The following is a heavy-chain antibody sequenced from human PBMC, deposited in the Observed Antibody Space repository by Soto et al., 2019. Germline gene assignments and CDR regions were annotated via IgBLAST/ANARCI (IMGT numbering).Heavy chain of an antibody. CDR3: GHSFVSWYGFDL. J-gene: IGHJ3*01. Sequence: QITLKESGPTLVKPTQTLTLTCNFSGFSLTTDGVGVGWIRQPPGKSLEWLALIYWDDDKRYNSSLKNRLTVTKDTSRNQVVLTMTNIEPVDTATYFCGHSFVSWYGFDLWGHGTTVTVSS. CDR1: GFSLTTDGVG. CDR2: IYWDDDK. D-gene: IGHD2-21*01. V-gene: IGHV2-5*02.